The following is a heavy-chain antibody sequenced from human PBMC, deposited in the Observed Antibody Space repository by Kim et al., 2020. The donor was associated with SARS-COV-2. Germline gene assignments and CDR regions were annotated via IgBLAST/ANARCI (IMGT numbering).Heavy chain of an antibody. CDR1: GGSISSSSYY. CDR2: IYYSGST. Sequence: SETLSLTCTVSGGSISSSSYYWGWIRQPPGKGLEWIGSIYYSGSTYYNPSLKSRVTISVDTSKNQFSLKLSSVTAADTAVYYCASESIAARLQDCWGQGTLVTVSS. CDR3: ASESIAARLQDC. J-gene: IGHJ4*02. D-gene: IGHD6-6*01. V-gene: IGHV4-39*07.